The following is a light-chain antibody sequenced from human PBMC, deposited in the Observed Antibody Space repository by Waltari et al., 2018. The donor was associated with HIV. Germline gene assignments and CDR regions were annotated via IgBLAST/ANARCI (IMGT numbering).Light chain of an antibody. Sequence: QSALTQPASVSGSPGPSIPISSPGTSNDVGVYDYDSAYQPHPGKAPKLMIFEVSYRPSGVSSRCSGSKSGNTASLTISGLRAEDEADYYCSSYTTSSTLVVFGGGTRLTVL. V-gene: IGLV2-14*01. CDR3: SSYTTSSTLVV. CDR2: EVS. CDR1: SNDVGVYDY. J-gene: IGLJ3*02.